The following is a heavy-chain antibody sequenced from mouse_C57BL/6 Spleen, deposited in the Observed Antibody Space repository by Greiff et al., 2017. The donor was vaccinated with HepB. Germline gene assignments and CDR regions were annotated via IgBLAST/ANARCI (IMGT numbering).Heavy chain of an antibody. Sequence: VQLQPSGAELVKPGASVQLSCKASGYTFPEYTIHWVTQRSGQGLAWIGWFYPGSGSIKYNEKFKDKATLTADKSSSTVYMELSRLTSEDAAVYFCARHEVYDDYYVIFDYWGQGTTLTVSS. CDR2: FYPGSGSI. J-gene: IGHJ2*01. V-gene: IGHV1-62-2*01. CDR1: GYTFPEYT. CDR3: ARHEVYDDYYVIFDY. D-gene: IGHD2-3*01.